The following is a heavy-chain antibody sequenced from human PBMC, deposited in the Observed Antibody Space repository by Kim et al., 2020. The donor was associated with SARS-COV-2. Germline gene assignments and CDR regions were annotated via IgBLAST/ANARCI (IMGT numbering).Heavy chain of an antibody. Sequence: GGSLRLSCAASGFTFSSYAMNWVRQAPGKGLEWVSVIGGSGYHTYYADSVKGRFTISRDNSKNTLFLQMNSLRAEDTAIYYCAKDTGSRSFDYWGQGTLRTVSS. CDR3: AKDTGSRSFDY. V-gene: IGHV3-23*01. D-gene: IGHD2-15*01. CDR1: GFTFSSYA. CDR2: IGGSGYHT. J-gene: IGHJ4*02.